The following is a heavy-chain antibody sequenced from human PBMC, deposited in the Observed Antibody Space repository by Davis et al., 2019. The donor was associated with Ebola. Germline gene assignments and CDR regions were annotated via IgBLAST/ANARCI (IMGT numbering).Heavy chain of an antibody. V-gene: IGHV4-59*01. CDR1: GASITTYY. J-gene: IGHJ4*02. Sequence: SETLSLTCTVSGASITTYYWSWVRQPPGKRLEWIGYMFHNGATDFNPSLKSRVSISIDTSKNQFSLNLGSVTAADTAVYYCARASGQWLTYTEIDFWGRGALVTVSS. CDR3: ARASGQWLTYTEIDF. D-gene: IGHD6-19*01. CDR2: MFHNGAT.